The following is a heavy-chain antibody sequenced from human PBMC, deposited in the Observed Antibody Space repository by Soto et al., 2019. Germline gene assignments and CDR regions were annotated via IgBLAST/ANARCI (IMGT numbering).Heavy chain of an antibody. Sequence: GESLKISCKGSGYSFTSYWIGWVRQMPGKGLEWMGIIYPGDSDTRYSPSFQGQVTISADKSISTAYLQWSSLKASDTAMYYCARLPTRDTAMVGAFDIRGQGTMVTVSS. D-gene: IGHD5-18*01. CDR1: GYSFTSYW. CDR2: IYPGDSDT. V-gene: IGHV5-51*01. CDR3: ARLPTRDTAMVGAFDI. J-gene: IGHJ3*02.